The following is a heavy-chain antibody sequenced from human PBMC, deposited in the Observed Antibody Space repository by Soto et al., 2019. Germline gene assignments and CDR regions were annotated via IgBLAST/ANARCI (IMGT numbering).Heavy chain of an antibody. CDR1: GGSISSSSYY. V-gene: IGHV4-39*01. Sequence: SETLSLTCTVSGGSISSSSYYWGWIRQPPGKGLEWIGSIYYSGSTYYNPSLKSRVTISVDTSKNQYSLKLSSVTAADTAVYYCASTSIAAANYYYYGMDVWGQGTTVTVSS. CDR2: IYYSGST. D-gene: IGHD6-13*01. J-gene: IGHJ6*02. CDR3: ASTSIAAANYYYYGMDV.